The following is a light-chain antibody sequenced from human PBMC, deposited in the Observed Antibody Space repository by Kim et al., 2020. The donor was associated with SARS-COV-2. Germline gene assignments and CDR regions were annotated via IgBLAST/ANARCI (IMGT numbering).Light chain of an antibody. CDR3: NSRDSSGNHWV. V-gene: IGLV3-19*01. J-gene: IGLJ3*02. CDR2: GKN. CDR1: SLRSYY. Sequence: SSELTQDPAVSMALGQTVRITCQGDSLRSYYASWYQQKPGQAPVLVIYGKNNRPSGIPDRFSGSSSGNTASLTITGAQAEDEADYYCNSRDSSGNHWVFG.